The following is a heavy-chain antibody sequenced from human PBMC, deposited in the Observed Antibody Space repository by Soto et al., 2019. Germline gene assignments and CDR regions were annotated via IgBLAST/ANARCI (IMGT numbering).Heavy chain of an antibody. J-gene: IGHJ4*02. V-gene: IGHV4-59*01. CDR3: ARDLAAVPRAFAY. D-gene: IGHD6-13*01. CDR1: GGSISSYF. CDR2: VYYTGTT. Sequence: SETLSLTCTVSGGSISSYFYIWVRQPPGKGLEWIGSVYYTGTTDYNPYLKSRVTISVDTSKTQFSLNLRSVTAADTAVYYCARDLAAVPRAFAYWGRGPLVTVSS.